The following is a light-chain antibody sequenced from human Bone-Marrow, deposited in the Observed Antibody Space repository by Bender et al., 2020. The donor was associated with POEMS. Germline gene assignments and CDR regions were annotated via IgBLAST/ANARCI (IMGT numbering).Light chain of an antibody. J-gene: IGLJ3*02. CDR1: SSNIGNHG. CDR3: ATWDDSLNGWV. CDR2: RND. V-gene: IGLV1-36*01. Sequence: QSVVTQPPSLSEAPRQRVTISCSGSSSNIGNHGVNWYQQLPGTAPKLLISRNDRRPSGVPARFFGSKSGTSASLAISGLQSEDEADYYCATWDDSLNGWVFGGGTKVTVL.